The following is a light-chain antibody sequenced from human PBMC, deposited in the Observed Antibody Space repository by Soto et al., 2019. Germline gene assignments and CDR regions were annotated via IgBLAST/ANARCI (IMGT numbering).Light chain of an antibody. CDR3: QQYGSSPPYT. J-gene: IGKJ2*01. V-gene: IGKV3-20*01. CDR2: GAS. CDR1: HSVSSSY. Sequence: ESVLTQSPGTLSLSPGERATLSCRASHSVSSSYLAWYQQKPGQAPRLLIYGASSRATGIPDRFSGSGSGTDFTLTISRLEPEDFAGYYCQQYGSSPPYTFGQGTQLEIK.